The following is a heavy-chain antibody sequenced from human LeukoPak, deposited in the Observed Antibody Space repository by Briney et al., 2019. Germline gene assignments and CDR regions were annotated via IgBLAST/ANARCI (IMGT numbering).Heavy chain of an antibody. J-gene: IGHJ4*02. CDR2: IYYSGST. V-gene: IGHV4-39*01. Sequence: PSETLSLTCTVSGGSISSSSYYWGWIRQPPGKGLEWIGSIYYSGSTYYNPSLESRVTISVDTSKNQFSLKLSSVTAADTAVYYCASPKTGTTSYFDYWGQGTLVTVSS. CDR1: GGSISSSSYY. CDR3: ASPKTGTTSYFDY. D-gene: IGHD1-7*01.